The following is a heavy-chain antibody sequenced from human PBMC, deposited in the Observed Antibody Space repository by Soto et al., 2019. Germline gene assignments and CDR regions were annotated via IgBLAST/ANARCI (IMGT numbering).Heavy chain of an antibody. CDR1: GFTFGDYA. V-gene: IGHV3-49*03. CDR3: TRDPAAVAGRPGFQH. Sequence: GGSLRLSCTASGFTFGDYAMSWFRQAPGKGLEWVGFIRSKAYGGTTEYAASVKGRFTISRDDSKSIAYLQMNSLKTEDTAVYYCTRDPAAVAGRPGFQHWGQGTLVTVSS. J-gene: IGHJ1*01. D-gene: IGHD6-19*01. CDR2: IRSKAYGGTT.